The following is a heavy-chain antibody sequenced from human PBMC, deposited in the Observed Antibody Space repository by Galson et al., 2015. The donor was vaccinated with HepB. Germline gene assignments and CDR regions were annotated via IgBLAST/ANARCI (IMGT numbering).Heavy chain of an antibody. V-gene: IGHV3-30*04. CDR2: ISYDGSNK. CDR3: ARADNMDY. J-gene: IGHJ4*02. D-gene: IGHD1-1*01. Sequence: SLRLSCAASGFTFSSYAMHWVRQAPGKGLEWVAVISYDGSNKYYADSVKGRFTISRDNSKNTLYLQMNSLRAEDTAVYYCARADNMDYWGQGTLVTVSS. CDR1: GFTFSSYA.